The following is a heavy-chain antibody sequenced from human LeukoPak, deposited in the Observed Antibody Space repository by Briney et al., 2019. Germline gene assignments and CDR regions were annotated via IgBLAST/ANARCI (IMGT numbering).Heavy chain of an antibody. V-gene: IGHV3-21*01. D-gene: IGHD5-18*01. CDR2: ISSSSSYI. CDR3: ARDPTPEALALGYNPIPIDY. J-gene: IGHJ4*02. Sequence: GGSLRLSCAASGFTFSSYSMNWVRQAPGKGLEWVSSISSSSSYIYYADSVKGRFTISRDNAKNSLYLQMNSLRAEDTAVYYCARDPTPEALALGYNPIPIDYWGQGTLVTVSS. CDR1: GFTFSSYS.